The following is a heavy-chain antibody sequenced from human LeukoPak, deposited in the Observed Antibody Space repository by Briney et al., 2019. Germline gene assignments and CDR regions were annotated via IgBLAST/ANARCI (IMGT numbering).Heavy chain of an antibody. CDR3: AKDLRKLVRGVPDYYGMDV. D-gene: IGHD3-10*01. J-gene: IGHJ6*02. V-gene: IGHV3-30*18. CDR1: GFSFSSYG. Sequence: PGRSLRLSCAASGFSFSSYGIHWVRQAPGKGLEWVAAVSYDGSNKFYADSVKGRFTISRDSSRNTLYLEMNSLSAEDTAVYHCAKDLRKLVRGVPDYYGMDVWGQGTTVTVYS. CDR2: VSYDGSNK.